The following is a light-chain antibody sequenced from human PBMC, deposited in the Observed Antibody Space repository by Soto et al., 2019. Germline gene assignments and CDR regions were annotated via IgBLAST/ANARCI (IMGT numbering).Light chain of an antibody. CDR1: SSDVGSCKY. Sequence: QSALTQPPSASGSPGQSVTIACTGTSSDVGSCKYVSWYQQHPGKAPKLIIYEVIKRPSGVPDRFSGSKSGNTASLTVSGLQDEDEADYYCSSSADSNNVEVLFGGGTKLTVL. J-gene: IGLJ2*01. V-gene: IGLV2-8*01. CDR3: SSSADSNNVEVL. CDR2: EVI.